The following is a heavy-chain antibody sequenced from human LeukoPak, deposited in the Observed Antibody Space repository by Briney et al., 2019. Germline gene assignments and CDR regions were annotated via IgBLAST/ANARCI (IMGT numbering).Heavy chain of an antibody. J-gene: IGHJ5*02. D-gene: IGHD3-3*01. V-gene: IGHV4-34*01. CDR2: INHSGST. Sequence: PSETLSLTCAVYGGSFSGYYWSWIRQPPGKGLEWIGEINHSGSTNYNPSLKSRVTISVDTSKSQFSLKLSSVTAADTAVYYCARSDDFWSGYYSWGQGTLVTVSS. CDR3: ARSDDFWSGYYS. CDR1: GGSFSGYY.